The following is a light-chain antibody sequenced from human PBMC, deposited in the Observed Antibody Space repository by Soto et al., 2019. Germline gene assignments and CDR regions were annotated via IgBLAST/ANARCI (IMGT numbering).Light chain of an antibody. Sequence: EIVLTQSAATLSVSPGERATLSCRATETVSTNLAWFQRKAGKPPRLLIYGSSTRATGVPDRFSGSGSGKEFALIISSLQSEDVAVYYCQQYSNWPPAITFGQGTRLEIK. V-gene: IGKV3-15*01. CDR1: ETVSTN. J-gene: IGKJ5*01. CDR3: QQYSNWPPAIT. CDR2: GSS.